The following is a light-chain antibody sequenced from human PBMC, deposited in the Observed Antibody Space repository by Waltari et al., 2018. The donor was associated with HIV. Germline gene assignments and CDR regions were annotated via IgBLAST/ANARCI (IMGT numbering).Light chain of an antibody. CDR2: ASS. Sequence: EIVWTQSPDTLSLSLGERAHLSCRASQSVSSDLAWYQQKPGQAPRLLIYASSRRPTGIPARFSGSGSGTDFTLTISSLEPEDFAVYYCQQRNIWPPLTFGGGTKVDIK. CDR3: QQRNIWPPLT. J-gene: IGKJ4*01. CDR1: QSVSSD. V-gene: IGKV3-11*01.